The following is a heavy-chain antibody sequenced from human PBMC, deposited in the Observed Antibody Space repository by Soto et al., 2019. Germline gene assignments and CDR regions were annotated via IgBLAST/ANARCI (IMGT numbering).Heavy chain of an antibody. CDR2: IFYAGNT. CDR3: TRVGARYCSGDTCPMAY. Sequence: SETLSLTCNVSGGSISRSRSYWAWFRQPPGKELEWIANIFYAGNTYYNPSLKSRVTISVDTSKNQFSLNVSSVTAADTAVYYCTRVGARYCSGDTCPMAYWGQGALVTVSS. J-gene: IGHJ4*02. CDR1: GGSISRSRSY. D-gene: IGHD2-15*01. V-gene: IGHV4-39*07.